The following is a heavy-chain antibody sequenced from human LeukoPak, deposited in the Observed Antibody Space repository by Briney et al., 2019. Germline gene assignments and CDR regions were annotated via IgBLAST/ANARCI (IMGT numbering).Heavy chain of an antibody. V-gene: IGHV3-30-3*01. J-gene: IGHJ4*02. CDR1: GFTFSSYA. Sequence: GRSLRLSCAASGFTFSSYAMHWVRQAPGKGLEWVAVISYDGSNKYYADSVKGRFTISRDNAKNTLYLQMNSPRAEDTAVYYCARLILSGYWGQGTLATVSS. CDR3: ARLILSGY. CDR2: ISYDGSNK. D-gene: IGHD2-21*01.